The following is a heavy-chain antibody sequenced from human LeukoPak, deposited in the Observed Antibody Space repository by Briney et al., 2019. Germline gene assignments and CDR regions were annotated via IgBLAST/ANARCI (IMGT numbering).Heavy chain of an antibody. Sequence: ASVKVSCKASGYTFTSYGMHWVRQAPGQRLEWMGWINAGNGNTKYSQKFQGRVTITRDTSASTAYMELSSLRSEDTAVYYCARDPRYCSSTSCYDGGLWFDPWGQGTLVTVSS. CDR2: INAGNGNT. D-gene: IGHD2-2*01. CDR1: GYTFTSYG. CDR3: ARDPRYCSSTSCYDGGLWFDP. V-gene: IGHV1-3*01. J-gene: IGHJ5*02.